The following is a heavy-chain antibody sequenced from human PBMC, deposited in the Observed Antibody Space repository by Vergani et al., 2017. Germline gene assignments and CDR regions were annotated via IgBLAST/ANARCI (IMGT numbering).Heavy chain of an antibody. J-gene: IGHJ4*02. V-gene: IGHV4-4*07. D-gene: IGHD6-13*01. CDR3: ARDLGSGWYDF. CDR2: IQSSGST. CDR1: GGSIRSYY. Sequence: QVRLQESGPGLVKPSETLSLTCTVSGGSIRSYYWSWIRQPAGKGLEWIGRIQSSGSTNYNPALKSRITLSVDTSKNHFSLRLTSVTAADTAVYYCARDLGSGWYDFWGQGTLVTFSS.